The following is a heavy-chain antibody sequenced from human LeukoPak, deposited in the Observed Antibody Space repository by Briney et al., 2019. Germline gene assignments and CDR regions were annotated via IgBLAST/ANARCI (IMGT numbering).Heavy chain of an antibody. CDR3: ARDSCGGDCYYAEYFQH. CDR1: GFTFSSYS. V-gene: IGHV3-48*02. D-gene: IGHD2-21*01. Sequence: PGGSLRLSCAASGFTFSSYSMNWVRQAPGKGLEWVSYISSSSSTIYYADSVKGRFTISRDNAKNSLHLQMNSLRDEDTAVYYCARDSCGGDCYYAEYFQHWGQGTLVTVSS. J-gene: IGHJ1*01. CDR2: ISSSSSTI.